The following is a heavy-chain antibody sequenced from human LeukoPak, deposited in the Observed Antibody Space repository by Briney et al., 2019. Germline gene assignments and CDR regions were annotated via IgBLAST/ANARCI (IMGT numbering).Heavy chain of an antibody. J-gene: IGHJ4*02. CDR3: ARELHVERDDY. V-gene: IGHV1-18*01. CDR2: ISANDGKI. D-gene: IGHD1-1*01. Sequence: ASVKVSCKASGFVFTGYGFTWVRQAPGQGLEWMGWISANDGKIHYSERHQGRMTTSTDTVTSTVYMELRSLRSDDTAVYYCARELHVERDDYWGQGTLVTVSS. CDR1: GFVFTGYG.